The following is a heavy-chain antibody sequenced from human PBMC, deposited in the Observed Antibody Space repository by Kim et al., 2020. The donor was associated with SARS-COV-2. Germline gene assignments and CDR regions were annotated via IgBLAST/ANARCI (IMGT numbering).Heavy chain of an antibody. Sequence: ASVKVSCKASGYTFTTFALYWVRRAPGQRLEWMGLVNGGNGNTRYSQKFQGRVSITRDTSATTAYVEVIGLISEDTAVYYCAREAVAGSFDYWGQGSLVTVSS. V-gene: IGHV1-3*01. CDR3: AREAVAGSFDY. D-gene: IGHD6-19*01. CDR2: VNGGNGNT. J-gene: IGHJ4*02. CDR1: GYTFTTFA.